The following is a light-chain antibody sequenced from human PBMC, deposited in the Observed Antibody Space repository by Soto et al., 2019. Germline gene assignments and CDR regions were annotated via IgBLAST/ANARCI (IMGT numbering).Light chain of an antibody. CDR3: PQYGGSPRT. J-gene: IGKJ1*01. V-gene: IGKV3-20*01. CDR1: QSVSSNY. Sequence: ESVLTQSPGTLSLSPGERATLSCRASQSVSSNYLAWYQQKPGQAPRLLVYGSSSRATGIPDRFSGSGSGIYFTLTFSRLEPEDFAVYYCPQYGGSPRTFGPGTKV. CDR2: GSS.